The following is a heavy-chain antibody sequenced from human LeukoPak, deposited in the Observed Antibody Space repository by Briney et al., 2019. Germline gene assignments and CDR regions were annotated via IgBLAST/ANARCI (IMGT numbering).Heavy chain of an antibody. CDR3: AKDSDIVATNGDWFDP. Sequence: GGSLRLSCAASGFTFSSYAMSWVRQAPGKGLEWVSAISGSGGSTYYADSVKGRFTISRDNSKNTLYLQMNSLRAEDTAVYYCAKDSDIVATNGDWFDPWGQGTLVTVSS. J-gene: IGHJ5*02. CDR1: GFTFSSYA. V-gene: IGHV3-23*01. D-gene: IGHD5-12*01. CDR2: ISGSGGST.